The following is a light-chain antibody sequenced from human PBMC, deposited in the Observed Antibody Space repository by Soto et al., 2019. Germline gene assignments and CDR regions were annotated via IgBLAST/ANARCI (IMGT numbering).Light chain of an antibody. Sequence: QSALTQPASVSASPGQSITISCTGITSDVGGSYHVSWFQSHPGNAPKLVIYEVANRPSGISNRFSGSMSGDTASLTISGVQTEDEADYHCSSSAGNRTRFGGGTKLTVL. J-gene: IGLJ2*01. CDR1: TSDVGGSYH. CDR3: SSSAGNRTR. CDR2: EVA. V-gene: IGLV2-14*01.